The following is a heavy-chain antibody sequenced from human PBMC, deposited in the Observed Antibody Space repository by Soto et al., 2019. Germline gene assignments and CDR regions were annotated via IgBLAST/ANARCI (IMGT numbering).Heavy chain of an antibody. CDR3: ARVRSGSYYMSAFDI. D-gene: IGHD1-26*01. V-gene: IGHV3-11*06. J-gene: IGHJ3*02. CDR2: ISSSSSYT. CDR1: GFTFSDYY. Sequence: GLSLRLSCAPSGFTFSDYYMSWIRQAPGKGLEWVSYISSSSSYTNYADSVKGRFTISRDNAKNSLYLQMNSLRAEDTAVYYCARVRSGSYYMSAFDIWGQGTMVTVSS.